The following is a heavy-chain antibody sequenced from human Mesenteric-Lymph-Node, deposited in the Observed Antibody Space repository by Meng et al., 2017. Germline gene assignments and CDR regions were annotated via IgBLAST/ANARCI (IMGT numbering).Heavy chain of an antibody. CDR2: ISSSSSYI. V-gene: IGHV3-21*01. CDR1: GFTFSSYS. J-gene: IGHJ4*02. D-gene: IGHD6-13*01. CDR3: ARVGGAAAGH. Sequence: GESLKISCAASGFTFSSYSMNWVRQAPGKGLEWVSSISSSSSYIYYADSVKGRFTISRDNAKNSLYLQMNSLRAEDTAVYYCARVGGAAAGHWGQGTLVTVSS.